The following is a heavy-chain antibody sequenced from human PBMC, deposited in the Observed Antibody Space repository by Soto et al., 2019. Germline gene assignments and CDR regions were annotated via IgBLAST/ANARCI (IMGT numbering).Heavy chain of an antibody. CDR1: GGSISNPIYY. V-gene: IGHV4-39*01. J-gene: IGHJ6*02. Sequence: PSETLSLTCSVSGGSISNPIYYWAWIRQPPGKGLEWIGSIFYSGSAYYNPSLKSRVTMSVDTSQNQFSLKLSSVTAADTAVYYCARLPPYCTNGVCYTSYYYYGMDVWGQGTTVTVSS. CDR2: IFYSGSA. CDR3: ARLPPYCTNGVCYTSYYYYGMDV. D-gene: IGHD2-8*01.